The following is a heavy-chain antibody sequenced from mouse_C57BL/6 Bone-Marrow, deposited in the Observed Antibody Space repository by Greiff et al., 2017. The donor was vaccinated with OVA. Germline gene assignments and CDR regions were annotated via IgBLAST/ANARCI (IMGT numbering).Heavy chain of an antibody. CDR1: GYSITSGYY. Sequence: EVQVVESGPGLVKPSQSLSLTCSVTGYSITSGYYWNWIRQFPGNKLEWMGYISYDGSNNYNPSLKNRISITRDTSKNQFFLKLNSVTTEDTATYYCARGYDYDRPWYFDVWGTGTTVTVSS. V-gene: IGHV3-6*01. CDR3: ARGYDYDRPWYFDV. J-gene: IGHJ1*03. D-gene: IGHD2-4*01. CDR2: ISYDGSN.